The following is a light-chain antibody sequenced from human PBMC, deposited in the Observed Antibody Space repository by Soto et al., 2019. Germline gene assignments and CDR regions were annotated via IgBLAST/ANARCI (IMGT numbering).Light chain of an antibody. CDR3: GSWDSSLSAGVV. CDR2: DIN. J-gene: IGLJ2*01. Sequence: QSVLTQPPSVSAAPGQKVTISCSGSSSNIGNNYVSWYQLVPGTAPKLLIYDINKRPSGIPDRFSGSKSGTSATLGITGLQTGDEADYYCGSWDSSLSAGVVFGGGTKVTVL. CDR1: SSNIGNNY. V-gene: IGLV1-51*01.